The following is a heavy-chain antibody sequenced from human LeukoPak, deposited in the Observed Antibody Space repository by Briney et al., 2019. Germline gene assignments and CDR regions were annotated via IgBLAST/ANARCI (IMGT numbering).Heavy chain of an antibody. CDR3: ARVNYGDSFDY. V-gene: IGHV1-2*02. CDR1: GGTFSSYA. CDR2: INPNSGGT. D-gene: IGHD4-17*01. J-gene: IGHJ4*02. Sequence: ASVKVSCKASGGTFSSYAISWVRQAPGQGLEWMGWINPNSGGTNYAQKFQGRVTMTRDTSISTAYMELSRLRSDDTAVYYCARVNYGDSFDYWGQGTLVTVSS.